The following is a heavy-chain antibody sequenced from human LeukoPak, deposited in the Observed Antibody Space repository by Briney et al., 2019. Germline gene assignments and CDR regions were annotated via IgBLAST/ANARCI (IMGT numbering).Heavy chain of an antibody. D-gene: IGHD3-9*01. CDR1: GFTVSSDY. CDR3: ARFDYPYYFDY. J-gene: IGHJ4*02. Sequence: GGSLRLSCAASGFTVSSDYMSWVRQAPGKGLEWVSLIDSGGSTYYADSVKGRFTLSRDNSMNTLYLQMNSLRAEDTAIYYCARFDYPYYFDYWDQGTLVTVSS. V-gene: IGHV3-53*01. CDR2: IDSGGST.